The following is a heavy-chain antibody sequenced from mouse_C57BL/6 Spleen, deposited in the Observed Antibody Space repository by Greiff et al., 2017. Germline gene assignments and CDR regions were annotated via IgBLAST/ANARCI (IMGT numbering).Heavy chain of an antibody. CDR3: TRGPFDSNYGGFSY. Sequence: DVMLVESGGGLVKPGGSLKLSCAASGFTFSSYAMSWVRQTPEKRLEWVATISDGGSYTYYPDNVKGRFTISRDNARNNLYLQLSHLTSEDTAMYYCTRGPFDSNYGGFSYGGQGTLVTVSA. J-gene: IGHJ3*01. D-gene: IGHD2-5*01. CDR1: GFTFSSYA. CDR2: ISDGGSYT. V-gene: IGHV5-4*03.